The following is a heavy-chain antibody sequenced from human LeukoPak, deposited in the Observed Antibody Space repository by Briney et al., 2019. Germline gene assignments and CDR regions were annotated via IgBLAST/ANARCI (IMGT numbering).Heavy chain of an antibody. CDR3: ARGYYVFHNGYSSFYFDY. Sequence: PSETLSLTCTVSGVSISGHNWSWIRQPPGKGLEWIGYIYNSGSTNYNPSLKSRVTISVDTSKNQFSLKLSSVTAADTAVYYCARGYYVFHNGYSSFYFDYWGPGTRVTVSS. V-gene: IGHV4-59*11. D-gene: IGHD3-3*01. CDR1: GVSISGHN. CDR2: IYNSGST. J-gene: IGHJ4*02.